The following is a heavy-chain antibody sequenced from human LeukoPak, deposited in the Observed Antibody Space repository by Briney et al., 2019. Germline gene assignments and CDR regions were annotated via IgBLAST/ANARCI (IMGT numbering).Heavy chain of an antibody. V-gene: IGHV4-34*01. D-gene: IGHD4-23*01. CDR1: GGSFSGYY. J-gene: IGHJ3*02. CDR2: INHSGST. CDR3: ARVGGKIGAFDI. Sequence: PSETLSLTCAVYGGSFSGYYWSWIRQPPGKGLEWIGEINHSGSTNYNPSLKSRVTISVDTSKNQFSLKLSSVTAADTAVYYCARVGGKIGAFDIWGQGTMVTVSS.